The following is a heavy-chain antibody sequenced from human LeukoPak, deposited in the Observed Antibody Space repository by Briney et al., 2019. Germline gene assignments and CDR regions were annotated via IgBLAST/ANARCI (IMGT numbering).Heavy chain of an antibody. V-gene: IGHV3-23*01. Sequence: RAGGSLRLSSAASGFTFSSYAMSWVRQAPGKGLEWVSSISGTSGSTFYADSVQGRFTISRDNSKNTLYLQMNSLRAEDTAVYYCAKVPFDWISSTNYYYYMYVWGKGTTVTVSS. CDR3: AKVPFDWISSTNYYYYMYV. CDR1: GFTFSSYA. J-gene: IGHJ6*03. CDR2: ISGTSGST. D-gene: IGHD3-9*01.